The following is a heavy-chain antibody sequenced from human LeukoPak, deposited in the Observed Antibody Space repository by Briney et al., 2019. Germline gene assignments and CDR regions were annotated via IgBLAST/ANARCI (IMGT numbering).Heavy chain of an antibody. CDR2: IIPIFGTA. D-gene: IGHD6-19*01. CDR1: GGTFSSYA. V-gene: IGHV1-69*05. J-gene: IGHJ4*02. Sequence: SVKVSCRASGGTFSSYAISWVRQAPGQGLEWMGRIIPIFGTANYAQKFQGRVTITTDEPTSTAYMELSSLRSEDTAVYYCARIAVAGTDFDYWGQGTLVTVSS. CDR3: ARIAVAGTDFDY.